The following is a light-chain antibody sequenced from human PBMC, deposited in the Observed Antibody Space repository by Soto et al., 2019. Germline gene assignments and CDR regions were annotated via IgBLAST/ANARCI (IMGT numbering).Light chain of an antibody. CDR1: QNVLKSSNNKNY. V-gene: IGKV4-1*01. CDR3: QPYNNWPLT. Sequence: DIVMTQSPDSLAVSLGERATINCKSSQNVLKSSNNKNYLAWYQQKPGQPPKLLIYWASTRESGVPDRFSGGGSGTDFTLTINSLQSEDFAIYYCQPYNNWPLTFGGGTKVEIK. J-gene: IGKJ4*01. CDR2: WAS.